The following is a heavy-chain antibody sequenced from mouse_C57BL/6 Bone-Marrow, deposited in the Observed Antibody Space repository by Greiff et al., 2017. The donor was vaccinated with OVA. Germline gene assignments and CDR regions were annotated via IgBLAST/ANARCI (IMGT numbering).Heavy chain of an antibody. CDR1: GFTFSDYG. J-gene: IGHJ2*01. Sequence: EVKVVESGGGLVKPGGSLKLSCAASGFTFSDYGMHWVRQAPEKGLEWVAYISSGSSNIYYADTVKGRFTISRDNAKNTLFLQMTSLMSEDTAMYYCSRPDGYYVGYFDYWGQGTTLTVSS. CDR2: ISSGSSNI. CDR3: SRPDGYYVGYFDY. D-gene: IGHD2-3*01. V-gene: IGHV5-17*01.